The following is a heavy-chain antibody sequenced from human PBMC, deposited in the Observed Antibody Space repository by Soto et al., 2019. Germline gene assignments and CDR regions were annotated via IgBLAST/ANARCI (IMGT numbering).Heavy chain of an antibody. CDR1: GFTFSSYA. D-gene: IGHD3-9*01. CDR2: ISGSGGST. V-gene: IGHV3-23*01. CDR3: AKDVTAYYDILTGFDY. Sequence: GGSLRLSCAASGFTFSSYAMSWVRQAPGKGLEWVSAISGSGGSTYYADSVKGRFTISRDNSKNTLYLQMNSLRAEDTAVYYCAKDVTAYYDILTGFDYWGQGTLVTVSS. J-gene: IGHJ4*02.